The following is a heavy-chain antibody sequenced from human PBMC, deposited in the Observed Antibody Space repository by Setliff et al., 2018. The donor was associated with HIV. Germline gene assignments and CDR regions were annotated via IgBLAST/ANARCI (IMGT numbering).Heavy chain of an antibody. CDR2: IIPIFGAA. Sequence: GASVKVSCKASGGTFNSYAISWVRQAPGQGLEWMGGIIPIFGAANYAQKFQGRVTITADESTTTVYVELRSLRSEDTAVYYCARGPLLAGDGPYYFDFWGQGTLVTVSS. J-gene: IGHJ4*02. CDR3: ARGPLLAGDGPYYFDF. V-gene: IGHV1-69*13. D-gene: IGHD7-27*01. CDR1: GGTFNSYA.